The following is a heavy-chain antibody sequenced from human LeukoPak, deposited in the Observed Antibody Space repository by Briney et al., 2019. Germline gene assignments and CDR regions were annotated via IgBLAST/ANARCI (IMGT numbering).Heavy chain of an antibody. D-gene: IGHD3-3*01. J-gene: IGHJ4*02. Sequence: KPGGSLRLTCAASGFIFSDSSMNWVRQAPGKGLEWVSSSGHGVIYYADSVKGRFTISRDNAKNSLYLQMNSLRAEDTAVYYCARGSEWSSGVSDYWGQGTLVTVSS. CDR3: ARGSEWSSGVSDY. CDR2: SGHGVI. V-gene: IGHV3-21*01. CDR1: GFIFSDSS.